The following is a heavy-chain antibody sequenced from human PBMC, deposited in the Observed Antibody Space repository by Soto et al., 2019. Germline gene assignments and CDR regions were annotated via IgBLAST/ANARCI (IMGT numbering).Heavy chain of an antibody. V-gene: IGHV1-18*04. J-gene: IGHJ4*02. D-gene: IGHD6-6*01. CDR3: ARYYSSASPDY. CDR1: GYTFTSYG. Sequence: QVQLVQSGAEVKKPVASVKVSCKASGYTFTSYGISWVRQAPGQGLEWMGWISAYNGNTNYAQKLQGRVTMTTDTYTRTAYMELRSRRSDDTAVYYCARYYSSASPDYWGQGTLVTVSS. CDR2: ISAYNGNT.